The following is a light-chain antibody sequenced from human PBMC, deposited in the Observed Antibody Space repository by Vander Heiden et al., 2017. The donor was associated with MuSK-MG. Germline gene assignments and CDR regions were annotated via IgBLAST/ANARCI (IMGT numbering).Light chain of an antibody. CDR3: QQSYITPLT. V-gene: IGKV1-39*01. Sequence: DIQMTQSPSSLSASVGDRVTITCRASQSISSYLNWYQQKPGKAPKLLIYAASSLQSGVPSRFSGSGSWTDFTLTISSLQPEDFATYYCQQSYITPLTFGQGTKLEIK. J-gene: IGKJ2*01. CDR2: AAS. CDR1: QSISSY.